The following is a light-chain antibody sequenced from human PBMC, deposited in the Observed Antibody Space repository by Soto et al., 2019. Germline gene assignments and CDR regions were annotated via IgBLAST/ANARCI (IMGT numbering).Light chain of an antibody. CDR2: GAS. J-gene: IGKJ1*01. V-gene: IGKV3-20*01. Sequence: EIVLTQSPGTLSLSPGERATLSCRASQSVSSSYLAWYQQKPGQAPRLLIYGASSRATGIPDRFSGSGSGTALTVTISRLEPEDFAVYYCQQYGSSTGTFGQGTKGEI. CDR1: QSVSSSY. CDR3: QQYGSSTGT.